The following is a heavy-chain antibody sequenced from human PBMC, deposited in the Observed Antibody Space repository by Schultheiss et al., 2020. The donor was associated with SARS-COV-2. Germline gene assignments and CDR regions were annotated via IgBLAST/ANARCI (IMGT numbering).Heavy chain of an antibody. J-gene: IGHJ4*02. V-gene: IGHV3-23*01. CDR3: AKSLGPGMVFDY. CDR1: GFSFSIYA. Sequence: GGSLRLSCAVSGFSFSIYAMSWVRQAPGKGLEWVSDISGTGGRTDYADSVKGRFTISRDNSKNTLYLQMSTLRAEDTAVYYCAKSLGPGMVFDYWGQGTLVTVSS. CDR2: ISGTGGRT. D-gene: IGHD3-10*01.